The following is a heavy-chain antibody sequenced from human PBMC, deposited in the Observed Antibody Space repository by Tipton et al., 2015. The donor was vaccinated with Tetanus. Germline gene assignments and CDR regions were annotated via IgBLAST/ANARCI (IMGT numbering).Heavy chain of an antibody. CDR2: ISSTGLYI. V-gene: IGHV3-21*01. Sequence: SLRLSCGVSGFTFSTTKMNWVRQAPGRGLEWVASISSTGLYINYADSLKGRFTISRDNAKNSLSLQLNNLRTDDTAIYYCVSGSAVGNWGQGTLATVSS. CDR3: VSGSAVGN. J-gene: IGHJ4*02. D-gene: IGHD6-25*01. CDR1: GFTFSTTK.